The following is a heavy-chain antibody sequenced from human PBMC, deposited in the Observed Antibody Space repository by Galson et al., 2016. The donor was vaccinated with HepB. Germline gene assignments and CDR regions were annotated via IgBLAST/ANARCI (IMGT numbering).Heavy chain of an antibody. CDR2: IDPNRGNT. V-gene: IGHV1-2*04. Sequence: SVKVSCKASGYTFFGYYMHWIRQAPGQGLEWMGWIDPNRGNTNYAHKFQGWVTMTRDTSINTVYMNLSSLRSNDSAVYYCARGRWFGELLLLDFWGQGTLLSVSS. CDR1: GYTFFGYY. CDR3: ARGRWFGELLLLDF. J-gene: IGHJ4*02. D-gene: IGHD3-10*01.